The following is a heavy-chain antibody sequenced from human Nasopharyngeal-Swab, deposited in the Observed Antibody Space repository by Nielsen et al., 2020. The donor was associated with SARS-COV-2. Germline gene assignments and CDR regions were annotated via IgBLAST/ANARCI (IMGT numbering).Heavy chain of an antibody. D-gene: IGHD5-18*01. J-gene: IGHJ3*02. CDR1: GGSISYYS. CDR3: ARGAEYSYVYYAFDI. CDR2: IYYSGSI. Sequence: SETLSLTCTVSGGSISYYSWTWIRQPPGTGLEWIGSIYYSGSIHYTPSLRSRVTLSLDTSKNPFSLRLSSLTAADTAVYYCARGAEYSYVYYAFDIWGPGTMVTVSS. V-gene: IGHV4-59*13.